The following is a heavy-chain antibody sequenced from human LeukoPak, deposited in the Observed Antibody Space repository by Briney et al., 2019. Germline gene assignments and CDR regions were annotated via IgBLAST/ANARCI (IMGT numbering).Heavy chain of an antibody. Sequence: ASVKVSCKASGYTFISYNINWLRQATGQGLEWMGWVNPRSGDAGYLQKFRGRLTITRASSIDTAYMDLSGLSSEDTAIYYCARGVPLGYCTYGVCYPPYYFDYWGQGTLVTASS. J-gene: IGHJ4*02. CDR1: GYTFISYN. V-gene: IGHV1-8*03. CDR3: ARGVPLGYCTYGVCYPPYYFDY. D-gene: IGHD2-8*01. CDR2: VNPRSGDA.